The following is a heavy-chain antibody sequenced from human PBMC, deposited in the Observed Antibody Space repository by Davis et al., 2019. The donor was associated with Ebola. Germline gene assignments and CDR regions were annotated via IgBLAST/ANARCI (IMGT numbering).Heavy chain of an antibody. CDR2: ITKGSDVT. CDR3: ARDRLFAFDF. V-gene: IGHV3-21*01. D-gene: IGHD3/OR15-3a*01. J-gene: IGHJ4*02. Sequence: PGGSLRLSCAASGFVFSDFSMNWVRQAPGKGLEWITLITKGSDVTYYADSVKGRFTVSRDNAKKSVFLQLSGLRDEDSAVYYCARDRLFAFDFWGQGVHVSVSS. CDR1: GFVFSDFS.